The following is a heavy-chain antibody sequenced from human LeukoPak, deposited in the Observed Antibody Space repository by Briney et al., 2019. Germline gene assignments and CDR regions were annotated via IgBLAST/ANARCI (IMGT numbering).Heavy chain of an antibody. D-gene: IGHD3-3*01. V-gene: IGHV3-23*01. Sequence: GGSLRLSCAASGFTFSSYWMSWVRQAPGKGLEWVSAISGSGGSTYYADSVKGRFTISRDNSKNTLYLQMNSLRAEDTAVYYCATSYYDFWSGYYEVKDYWGQGTLVTVSS. CDR2: ISGSGGST. CDR1: GFTFSSYW. J-gene: IGHJ4*02. CDR3: ATSYYDFWSGYYEVKDY.